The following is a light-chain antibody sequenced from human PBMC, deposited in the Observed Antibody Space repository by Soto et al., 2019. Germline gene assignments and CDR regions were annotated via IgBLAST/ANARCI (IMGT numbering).Light chain of an antibody. CDR2: KVN. Sequence: QSVLTQPASVSGSPGQAITLSCTGISSDVGGYNYVSWYQQHPGKAPKLMIYKVNIRPSGVSNRFSGSKSGNTASLTISGLQAEDEADYYCSSYTSRSTWVFGRGTKVTVL. CDR3: SSYTSRSTWV. V-gene: IGLV2-14*01. CDR1: SSDVGGYNY. J-gene: IGLJ3*02.